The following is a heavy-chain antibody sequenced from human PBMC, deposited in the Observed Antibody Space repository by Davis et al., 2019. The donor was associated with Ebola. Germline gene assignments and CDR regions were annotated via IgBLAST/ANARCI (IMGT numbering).Heavy chain of an antibody. J-gene: IGHJ6*04. D-gene: IGHD3-22*01. Sequence: PSETLSLTCAVYGGSFSGYYWSWIRQPPGKGLEWIGEINHSGSTNYNPSLKSRVTISVDTSKDQFSLKLSSVTAADTAVYYCARVRRYDSSGYLYYYYGMDVWGKGTTVTVSS. CDR1: GGSFSGYY. CDR2: INHSGST. V-gene: IGHV4-34*01. CDR3: ARVRRYDSSGYLYYYYGMDV.